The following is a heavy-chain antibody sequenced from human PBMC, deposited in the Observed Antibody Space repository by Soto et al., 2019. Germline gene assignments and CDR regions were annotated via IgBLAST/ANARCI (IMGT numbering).Heavy chain of an antibody. J-gene: IGHJ4*02. CDR2: VYHSGST. Sequence: SETLSLTCSVSGGSMRNYYWNWIRQPPGRGLEWIGYVYHSGSTNYNPSLKSRVSMSVDVSRNHFSLALHSVTAADTAVYFCTSSYSTSSSPGYWGQGTLVTASS. D-gene: IGHD6-6*01. V-gene: IGHV4-59*01. CDR3: TSSYSTSSSPGY. CDR1: GGSMRNYY.